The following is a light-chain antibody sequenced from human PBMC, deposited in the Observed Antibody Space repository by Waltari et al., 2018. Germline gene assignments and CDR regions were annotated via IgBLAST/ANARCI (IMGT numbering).Light chain of an antibody. CDR3: ETGGHGTWV. J-gene: IGLJ3*02. CDR2: VNSDGIH. V-gene: IGLV4-69*01. Sequence: QLVLTQSPSASASLGASVKLTCTLSSGHITNVIAWHQQQPGKGPRYLLKVNSDGIHRKGDGIPDRVSGYGSGPERYLTIASLQSEDEADYYCETGGHGTWVFGGGTKLTVL. CDR1: SGHITNV.